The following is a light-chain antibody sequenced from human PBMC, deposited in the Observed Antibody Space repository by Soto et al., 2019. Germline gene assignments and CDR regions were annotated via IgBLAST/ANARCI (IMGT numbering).Light chain of an antibody. CDR2: DVS. J-gene: IGLJ1*01. V-gene: IGLV2-14*03. Sequence: QSVLTQPASVSGSPGQSITISCTGTSSDVGGYNYVSWYQHHPGKAPKLMIYDVSNRPSGVSNRFSGSKSGNTASLTISGLQPDDEADYYCCSYTTSNTRQIVFGTGTRSPS. CDR3: CSYTTSNTRQIV. CDR1: SSDVGGYNY.